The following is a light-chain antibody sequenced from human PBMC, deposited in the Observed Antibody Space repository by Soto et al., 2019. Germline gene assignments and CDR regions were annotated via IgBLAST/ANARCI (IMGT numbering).Light chain of an antibody. CDR3: QQYGSSTWT. CDR2: GAS. Sequence: EIVLTQSPGTLSLSPGERATLSCRASPSVSSSYLAWYQQKPGQAPRLLIYGASSRATGIPDRFSGSGSGTDFTITISRLEPEDFAVYYCQQYGSSTWTFGQGTKVEIK. CDR1: PSVSSSY. V-gene: IGKV3-20*01. J-gene: IGKJ1*01.